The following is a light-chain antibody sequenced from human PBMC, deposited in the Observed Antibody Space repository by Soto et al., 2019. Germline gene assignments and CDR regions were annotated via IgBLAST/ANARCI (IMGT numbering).Light chain of an antibody. Sequence: QSALTQPASVSGSPGQSVTISCTGTSSDVGGYGCVSWYQQHPGKAPKVMIYDVRNRPSGVSNRFSGSVSGNTASLTISGLQAEDEADYFCSSYTSSTTHVVFGGGTKVTVL. CDR3: SSYTSSTTHVV. J-gene: IGLJ3*02. V-gene: IGLV2-14*03. CDR1: SSDVGGYGC. CDR2: DVR.